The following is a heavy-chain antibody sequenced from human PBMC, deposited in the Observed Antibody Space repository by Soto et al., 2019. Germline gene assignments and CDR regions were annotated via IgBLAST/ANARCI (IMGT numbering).Heavy chain of an antibody. CDR3: ARGGGYCSGGSCYIGSFDY. Sequence: SVKVSCKASGGTFSSYAISWVRQAPGQGLEWMGGIIPIFGTANYAQKFQGRVTITADESTSTAYMELSSLRSEDTAVYYCARGGGYCSGGSCYIGSFDYWGQGTLVTVSS. V-gene: IGHV1-69*13. D-gene: IGHD2-15*01. CDR2: IIPIFGTA. J-gene: IGHJ4*02. CDR1: GGTFSSYA.